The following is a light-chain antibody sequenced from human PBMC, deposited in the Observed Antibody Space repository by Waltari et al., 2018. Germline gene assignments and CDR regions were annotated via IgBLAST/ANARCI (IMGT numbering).Light chain of an antibody. V-gene: IGLV1-44*01. CDR2: NNN. CDR1: SSNIGSNI. Sequence: QSVLTQPPSASGTPGQRVTISCSGSSSNIGSNIVNWYQQFPGTAPKLLIYNNNQRPSGGPDRFAGSKSGTSASLAISGLQSEDEAGYYCAAWDDSLNGVLFGGGTKLTVL. J-gene: IGLJ2*01. CDR3: AAWDDSLNGVL.